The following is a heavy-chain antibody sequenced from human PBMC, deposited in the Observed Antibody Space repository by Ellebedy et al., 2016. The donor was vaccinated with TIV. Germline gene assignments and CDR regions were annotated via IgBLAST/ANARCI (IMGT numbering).Heavy chain of an antibody. V-gene: IGHV3-30-3*01. J-gene: IGHJ4*02. CDR1: GFTFSSYA. Sequence: GESLKISCAASGFTFSSYAMHWVRQAPGKGLEWVTVISYDGGDEYYADSVKGRFTLSRDNSKNTLYLQMNSLRAEDTAVYYCARDRETWFGDPTGLDYWGQGTLVTVSS. D-gene: IGHD3-10*01. CDR3: ARDRETWFGDPTGLDY. CDR2: ISYDGGDE.